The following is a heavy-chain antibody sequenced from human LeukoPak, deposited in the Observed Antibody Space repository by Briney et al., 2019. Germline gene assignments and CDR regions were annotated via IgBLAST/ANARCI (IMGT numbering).Heavy chain of an antibody. CDR1: GGSISSYY. CDR2: IYYSGST. J-gene: IGHJ5*02. V-gene: IGHV4-59*01. Sequence: SETLSLTCTVSGGSISSYYWSWIRQPPGKGLEWIGYIYYSGSTNYNPSLKSRVTISVDTSKNQFSLKLSSVTAADTAVYYCARVPLGYCSGGSCYRGWFDPWGQGTLVTVSS. D-gene: IGHD2-15*01. CDR3: ARVPLGYCSGGSCYRGWFDP.